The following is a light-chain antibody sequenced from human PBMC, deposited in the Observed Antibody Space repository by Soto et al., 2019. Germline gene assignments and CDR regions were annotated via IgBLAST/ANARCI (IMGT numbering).Light chain of an antibody. Sequence: VLTQSPGTLSLSPVERATLSCRASQSVRSSSLAWYQQRPGQAPRLLIYDASRRATGIPDRFSGSGSGTDFSLTISRLEPEDFAVYYCQHYDSARWTFGLGTKVDIK. CDR2: DAS. J-gene: IGKJ1*01. CDR1: QSVRSSS. CDR3: QHYDSARWT. V-gene: IGKV3-20*01.